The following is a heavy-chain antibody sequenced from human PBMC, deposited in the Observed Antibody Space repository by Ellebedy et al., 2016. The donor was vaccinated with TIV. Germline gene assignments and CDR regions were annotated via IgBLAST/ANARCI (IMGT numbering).Heavy chain of an antibody. CDR2: IKQDGSEK. J-gene: IGHJ5*01. CDR1: GFTLNNYW. Sequence: PGGSLRLSCAATGFTLNNYWMSWVRQAPGKGLEWLANIKQDGSEKRYVDSVKGRFSISRDNTKTSLSLQMNSLRVEDTAVYYCARDRVGWYDFWGQGTLVTVSS. CDR3: ARDRVGWYDF. V-gene: IGHV3-7*03.